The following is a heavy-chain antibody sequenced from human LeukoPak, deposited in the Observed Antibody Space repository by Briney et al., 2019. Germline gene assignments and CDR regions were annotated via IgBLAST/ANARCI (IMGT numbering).Heavy chain of an antibody. J-gene: IGHJ6*04. CDR2: INHSGST. CDR3: ARVRGVRGVLMVYATSGMDV. V-gene: IGHV4-34*01. Sequence: PSETLSLTCAAYGGSFSGYYWSWIRQPPGKGLEWIGEINHSGSTNYNPSLKSRVTISVDTSKNQFSLKLSSVTAADTAVYYCARVRGVRGVLMVYATSGMDVWGKGTTVTVSS. CDR1: GGSFSGYY. D-gene: IGHD2-8*01.